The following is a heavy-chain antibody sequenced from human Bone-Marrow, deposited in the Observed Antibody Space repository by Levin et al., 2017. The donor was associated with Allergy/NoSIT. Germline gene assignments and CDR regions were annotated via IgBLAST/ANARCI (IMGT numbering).Heavy chain of an antibody. V-gene: IGHV3-9*01. Sequence: PGGSLRLSCAASGFTFHDHAMHWVRQAPGKGLEWVSGISWSSDKIGYADSVKGRFTISRDNAKYSLSLEMNSLRPEDTAFYYCTKDPTNYGDYVHFDYWGQGTLVTVSS. CDR1: GFTFHDHA. J-gene: IGHJ4*02. CDR2: ISWSSDKI. D-gene: IGHD4-17*01. CDR3: TKDPTNYGDYVHFDY.